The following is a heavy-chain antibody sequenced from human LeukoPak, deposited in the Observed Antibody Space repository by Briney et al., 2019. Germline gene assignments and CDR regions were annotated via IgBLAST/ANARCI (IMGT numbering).Heavy chain of an antibody. Sequence: PSETLSLTCTVSGGSISSGDYYWSWIRQPPGKGLEWIGYIYYSGSTYYNPSLKSRVTISVDTSKNQFSLKLSSVTAVDTAVYYCARGRITMVRGVIGPYDYWGQGTLVTVSS. D-gene: IGHD3-10*01. CDR1: GGSISSGDYY. CDR2: IYYSGST. J-gene: IGHJ4*02. V-gene: IGHV4-30-4*01. CDR3: ARGRITMVRGVIGPYDY.